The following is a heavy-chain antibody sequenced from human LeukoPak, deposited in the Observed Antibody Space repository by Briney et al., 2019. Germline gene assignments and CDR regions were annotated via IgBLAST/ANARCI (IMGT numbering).Heavy chain of an antibody. J-gene: IGHJ5*02. V-gene: IGHV4-34*01. CDR1: GGSFSGYY. D-gene: IGHD1-14*01. CDR2: INHSGST. Sequence: SETLSHTCAVYGGSFSGYYWSWIRQPPGKGLEWIGEINHSGSTNYNPSLKSRVTISVDTSKNQFSLKLSSVTAADTAVYYCARGPSPTTGWFDPWGQGTLVTVSS. CDR3: ARGPSPTTGWFDP.